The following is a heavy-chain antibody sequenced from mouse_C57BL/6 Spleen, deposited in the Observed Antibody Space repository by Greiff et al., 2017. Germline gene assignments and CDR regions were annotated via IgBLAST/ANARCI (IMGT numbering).Heavy chain of an antibody. Sequence: QVQLQQSGAELVKPGASVKMSCKASGYTFTSYWITWVKQRPGQGLEWIGDIYPGSGSTNYNEKFKSKATLTVDTSSSTAYMQLSSLTSEDSAVYYCARTGDYDYDGDYFDYWGQGTTLTVSS. D-gene: IGHD2-4*01. CDR3: ARTGDYDYDGDYFDY. V-gene: IGHV1-55*01. CDR1: GYTFTSYW. J-gene: IGHJ2*01. CDR2: IYPGSGST.